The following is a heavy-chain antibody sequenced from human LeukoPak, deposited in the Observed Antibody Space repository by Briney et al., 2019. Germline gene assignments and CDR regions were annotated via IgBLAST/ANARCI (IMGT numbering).Heavy chain of an antibody. CDR3: ARHRYYYYYYMDV. CDR2: IYTSGST. J-gene: IGHJ6*03. V-gene: IGHV4-4*09. Sequence: PSETLSLTCTVSGGSISSYYWSWIRQPPGKGLEWIGYIYTSGSTNYNPSLKSRVTISVDTSKNQFSLKLRSVTAADTAVYYCARHRYYYYYYMDVWGKGTTVTVSS. CDR1: GGSISSYY.